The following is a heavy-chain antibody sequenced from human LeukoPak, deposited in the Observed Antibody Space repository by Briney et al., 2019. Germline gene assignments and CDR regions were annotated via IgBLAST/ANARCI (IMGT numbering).Heavy chain of an antibody. CDR2: TSYSGST. CDR3: ARVTGSGYGMDV. CDR1: GGSISSYY. J-gene: IGHJ6*02. D-gene: IGHD3-9*01. Sequence: SETLSLTCTVSGGSISSYYWSWIRQPPGKGLEWIGSTSYSGSTHYNPSLKSRVTISVDTSKKQFSLRLSSVTAADTAVYYCARVTGSGYGMDVWGQGTAVTVSS. V-gene: IGHV4-59*01.